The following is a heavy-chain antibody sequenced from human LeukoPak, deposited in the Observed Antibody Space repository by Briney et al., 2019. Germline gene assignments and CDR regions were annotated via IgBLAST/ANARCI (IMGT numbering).Heavy chain of an antibody. CDR1: GMTFSSQW. V-gene: IGHV3-7*05. J-gene: IGHJ3*02. Sequence: PGGSLRLSCAASGMTFSSQWMSWVRQAPGKGLEWVANINQDGSGKYYVDSVTGRFTISRDNAKNSLYLQTNSLRAEDTAVYYCATYCGGDCYSPHDAFDIWGQGTMVTVSS. D-gene: IGHD2-21*02. CDR3: ATYCGGDCYSPHDAFDI. CDR2: INQDGSGK.